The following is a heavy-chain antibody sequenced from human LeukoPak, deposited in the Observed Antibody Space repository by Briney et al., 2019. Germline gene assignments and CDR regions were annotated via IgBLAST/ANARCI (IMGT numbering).Heavy chain of an antibody. CDR2: TYYRRSNWYK. Sequence: SQTLSLTCAISGDSVSSNSAAWNWIRQSPSRGLEWLGRTYYRRSNWYKEYVLSVKSRIIINPDASKNQFSLQLNSVSPEDTAVYYCARDLDGGWYDFDYWGQGTLVTVSS. V-gene: IGHV6-1*01. J-gene: IGHJ4*02. CDR3: ARDLDGGWYDFDY. D-gene: IGHD6-19*01. CDR1: GDSVSSNSAA.